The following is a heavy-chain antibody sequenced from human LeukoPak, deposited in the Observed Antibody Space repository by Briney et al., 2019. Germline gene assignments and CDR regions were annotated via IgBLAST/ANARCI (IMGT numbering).Heavy chain of an antibody. J-gene: IGHJ3*02. V-gene: IGHV4-31*03. Sequence: PSQTLSLTCTVSGGSISSGGYYWSWIRQHPGKGLEWIGYIYYSGSTYYNPSLKSRVTISVDTSKSQFSLKLSSVTAADTAVYYCARDQGQWELGMDIWGQGTMVTVSS. CDR3: ARDQGQWELGMDI. D-gene: IGHD1-26*01. CDR2: IYYSGST. CDR1: GGSISSGGYY.